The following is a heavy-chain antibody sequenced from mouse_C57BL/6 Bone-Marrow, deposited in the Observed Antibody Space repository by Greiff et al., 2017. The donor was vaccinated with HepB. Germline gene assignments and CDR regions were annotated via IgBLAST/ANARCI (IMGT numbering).Heavy chain of an antibody. J-gene: IGHJ1*03. Sequence: EVKLMESGGGLVKPGGSLKLSCAASGFTFSDYGMHWVRQAPREGMEWVAYISSGSSTIYYADTGKGRFTISRGNAKNTLFLQMTRLRSADSSMYYCARPRWFYFDVWGTGTTVTVSS. D-gene: IGHD2-3*01. CDR2: ISSGSSTI. CDR1: GFTFSDYG. CDR3: ARPRWFYFDV. V-gene: IGHV5-17*01.